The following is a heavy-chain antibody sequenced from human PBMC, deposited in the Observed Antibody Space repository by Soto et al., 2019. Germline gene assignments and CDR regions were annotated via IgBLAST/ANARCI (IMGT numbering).Heavy chain of an antibody. Sequence: GASLRPSFADSVFSLSSYSINSVCLSPLTVQPCVSSISSSSSYIYYADSVQGRFTISRDNAKNSLYLQMNSLRAEDTAVYYCERDVQSELGELFPNHDAFDIWGKGTMVTVS. V-gene: IGHV3-21*01. CDR1: VFSLSSYS. D-gene: IGHD3-10*01. CDR2: ISSSSSYI. CDR3: ERDVQSELGELFPNHDAFDI. J-gene: IGHJ3*02.